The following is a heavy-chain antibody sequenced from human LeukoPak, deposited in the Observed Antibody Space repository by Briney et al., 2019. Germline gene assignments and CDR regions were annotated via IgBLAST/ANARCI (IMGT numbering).Heavy chain of an antibody. CDR3: TRGGMDTAMVTR. J-gene: IGHJ4*02. CDR2: IYYSGST. V-gene: IGHV4-59*01. CDR1: GGSISSYY. D-gene: IGHD5-18*01. Sequence: SETLSLTCTVSGGSISSYYWSWIRQPPGKGLEWIGYIYYSGSTNYNPSLKSRVTISVDTSKNQFSLKLSSVTAADTAVYYCTRGGMDTAMVTRWGQGTLVTVSS.